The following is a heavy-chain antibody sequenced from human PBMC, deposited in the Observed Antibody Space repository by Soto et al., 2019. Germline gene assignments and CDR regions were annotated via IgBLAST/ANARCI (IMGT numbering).Heavy chain of an antibody. CDR1: GFTFSSYS. CDR3: ARGSYGSGSYHYYYMDV. D-gene: IGHD3-10*01. J-gene: IGHJ6*03. Sequence: GGSLRLSCAASGFTFSSYSMNWVRQAPGKGLEWVSSISSSSSYIYYADSVKGRFTISRDNAKNSLYLQMNSLRAEDTAVYYCARGSYGSGSYHYYYMDVWGKGTTVTVSS. CDR2: ISSSSSYI. V-gene: IGHV3-21*01.